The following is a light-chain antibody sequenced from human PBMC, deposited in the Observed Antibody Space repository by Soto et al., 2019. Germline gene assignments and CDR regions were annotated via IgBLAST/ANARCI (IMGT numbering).Light chain of an antibody. J-gene: IGKJ1*01. Sequence: AIQMTQSPSSLSASVGDRVTITCRASQGIRNDLGWYQQKPGKAPKLLVYAAFSLQNGVPSRFRGSGSGTDFTLTISSLQPEDFATYYCLQDYNYPWTFGQGTKVEIK. CDR1: QGIRND. V-gene: IGKV1-6*01. CDR3: LQDYNYPWT. CDR2: AAF.